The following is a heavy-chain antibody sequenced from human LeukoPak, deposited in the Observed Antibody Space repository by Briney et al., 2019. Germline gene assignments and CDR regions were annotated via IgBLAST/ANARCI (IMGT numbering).Heavy chain of an antibody. CDR2: INPNSGGT. CDR3: ARPVAGDGTAAAQFDY. V-gene: IGHV1-2*02. Sequence: GASVKVSCKASGYTFTGDYMHWVRQAPGQGLEWMGWINPNSGGTNYAQKFQGRVTMTRDTSISTAYMELSRLRSDDTAVCYCARPVAGDGTAAAQFDYWGQGTLVTVSS. J-gene: IGHJ4*02. CDR1: GYTFTGDY. D-gene: IGHD6-13*01.